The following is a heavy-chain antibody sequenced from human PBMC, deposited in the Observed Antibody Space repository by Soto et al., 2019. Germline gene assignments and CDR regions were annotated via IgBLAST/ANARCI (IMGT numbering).Heavy chain of an antibody. CDR1: VGSVSSSSYF. J-gene: IGHJ4*02. CDR3: ASELSGYSYGPGEVY. D-gene: IGHD5-18*01. Sequence: PSETLSLTCTVSVGSVSSSSYFWSWIRQSPGEGLEWIGYIFYSGSAYFNPSLMSRVTMSVDSSKNQFSLNLNSVTAADTAVYFCASELSGYSYGPGEVYWGQGILVTVSS. V-gene: IGHV4-30-4*01. CDR2: IFYSGSA.